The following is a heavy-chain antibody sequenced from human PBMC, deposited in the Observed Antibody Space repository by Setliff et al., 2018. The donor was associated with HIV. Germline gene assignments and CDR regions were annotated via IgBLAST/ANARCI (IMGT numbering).Heavy chain of an antibody. V-gene: IGHV4-59*11. CDR3: AKGAGFYGDYTFDY. J-gene: IGHJ4*02. CDR2: IYSTGST. Sequence: KTSETLSLTCTVSGASITSHYWSWIRQSPGRELEWIGHIYSTGSTNYNPSLQSRVSISMDASKNKFSLKVTSVTSADTAVYYCAKGAGFYGDYTFDYWGQGNLVTVSS. D-gene: IGHD4-17*01. CDR1: GASITSHY.